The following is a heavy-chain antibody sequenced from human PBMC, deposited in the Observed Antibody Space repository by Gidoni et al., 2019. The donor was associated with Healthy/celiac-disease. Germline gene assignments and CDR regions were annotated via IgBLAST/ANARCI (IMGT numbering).Heavy chain of an antibody. CDR1: YG. D-gene: IGHD2-21*02. CDR3: ARGLHGGNSAYYYGMDV. J-gene: IGHJ6*02. V-gene: IGHV1-69*01. Sequence: YGISWVRQAPGQGLEWMGGIIPIFGTANYAQKFQGRVTITADESTSTAYMELSSLRSEDTAVYYCARGLHGGNSAYYYGMDVWGQGTTVTVSS. CDR2: IIPIFGTA.